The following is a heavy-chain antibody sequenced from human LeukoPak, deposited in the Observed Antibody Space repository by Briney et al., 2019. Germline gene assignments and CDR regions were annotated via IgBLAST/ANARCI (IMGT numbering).Heavy chain of an antibody. CDR2: IIPIFVTA. D-gene: IGHD2-2*01. Sequence: SVKVSCKASGGTFSSYAISWVRQAPGQGLEWMGGIIPIFVTANYAQKFQGRVTITADESTSTAYMELSSLRSEDTAVYYCARGVVVVVPAADAGSYYYYMDVWGKGTTVTASS. CDR3: ARGVVVVVPAADAGSYYYYMDV. V-gene: IGHV1-69*01. J-gene: IGHJ6*03. CDR1: GGTFSSYA.